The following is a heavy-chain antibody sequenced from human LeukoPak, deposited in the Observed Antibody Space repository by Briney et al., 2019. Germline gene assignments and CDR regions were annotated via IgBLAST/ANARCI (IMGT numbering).Heavy chain of an antibody. D-gene: IGHD2-8*01. CDR2: INHSGST. CDR3: ARDTALMVYAIYGLKDYMDV. CDR1: GGSFSGYY. Sequence: KPSETLSLTCAVYGGSFSGYYWSWIRQPPGKGLEWIGEINHSGSTNYNPSLKSRVTISVDTSKNQFSLKLSSVTAADTAVYYCARDTALMVYAIYGLKDYMDVWGKGTTVTVSS. V-gene: IGHV4-34*01. J-gene: IGHJ6*03.